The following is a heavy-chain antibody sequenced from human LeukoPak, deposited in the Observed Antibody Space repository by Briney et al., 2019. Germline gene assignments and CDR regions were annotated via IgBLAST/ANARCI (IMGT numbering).Heavy chain of an antibody. Sequence: ASVKVSCKASVYTFNSYGISWVRQAPGQGLEWMGWIGAYNGNTNYAQKLQGRVTMTTHTSTSTAYMELRSLRSDDTAVYYCARTPRYYYYMDVWGKGTTVTISS. V-gene: IGHV1-18*01. CDR1: VYTFNSYG. CDR3: ARTPRYYYYMDV. J-gene: IGHJ6*03. CDR2: IGAYNGNT.